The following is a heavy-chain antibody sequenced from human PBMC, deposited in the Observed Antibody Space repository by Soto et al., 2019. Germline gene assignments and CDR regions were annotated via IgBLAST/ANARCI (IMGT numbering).Heavy chain of an antibody. V-gene: IGHV4-59*08. CDR1: GGSISSSY. CDR2: IHYSGST. D-gene: IGHD1-26*01. J-gene: IGHJ4*02. Sequence: SETLSLTCTVSGGSISSSYWSWIRQPPGKGLEWIGNIHYSGSTNYNPSLKSRVTISRDNSKNTLYLQMNSLRVEDMAVYYCARQTYSDKHYWGQGTLVTAPQ. CDR3: ARQTYSDKHY.